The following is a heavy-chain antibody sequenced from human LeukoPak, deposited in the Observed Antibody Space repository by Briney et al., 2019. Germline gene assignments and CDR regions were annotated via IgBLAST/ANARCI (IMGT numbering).Heavy chain of an antibody. V-gene: IGHV1-2*02. J-gene: IGHJ3*02. CDR1: GYTFTGYY. CDR2: INPNSGGT. Sequence: GASVKVSCKASGYTFTGYYMHWVRQAPGQGLEWMGWINPNSGGTNYAQKFQGRVTMTRDTSISTAYMELSRLRSDDTAVYYCARDSGYYDSSGLSAFDIWGQGTMVTVSS. D-gene: IGHD3-22*01. CDR3: ARDSGYYDSSGLSAFDI.